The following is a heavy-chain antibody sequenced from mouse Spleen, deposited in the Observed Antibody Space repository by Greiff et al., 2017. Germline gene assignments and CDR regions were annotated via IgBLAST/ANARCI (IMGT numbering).Heavy chain of an antibody. J-gene: IGHJ2*01. Sequence: VQLQQSGPELVKPGASVKISCKASGYTFTDYYINWVKQRPGQGLEWIGWIFPGSGSTYYNEKFKGKATLTVDKSSSTAYMLLSSLTSEDSAVYFCARPHGYDVDFPFDYWGQGTTLTVSS. V-gene: IGHV1-75*01. CDR1: GYTFTDYY. D-gene: IGHD2-2*01. CDR2: IFPGSGST. CDR3: ARPHGYDVDFPFDY.